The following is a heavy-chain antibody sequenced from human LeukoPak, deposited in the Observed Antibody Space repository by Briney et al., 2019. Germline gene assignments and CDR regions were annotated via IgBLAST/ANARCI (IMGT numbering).Heavy chain of an antibody. CDR1: TYIFNKYY. V-gene: IGHV1-46*02. D-gene: IGHD3-10*01. Sequence: ASVKVSCKAATYIFNKYYIHWVRQAPGRGLEWMGIINPTSGRTSYAQNFQARVTMTRDMSTNTMYMDLSSLKSEDTAVYYCASGGEFRGSAFDIWGQGTTVIVSS. J-gene: IGHJ3*02. CDR3: ASGGEFRGSAFDI. CDR2: INPTSGRT.